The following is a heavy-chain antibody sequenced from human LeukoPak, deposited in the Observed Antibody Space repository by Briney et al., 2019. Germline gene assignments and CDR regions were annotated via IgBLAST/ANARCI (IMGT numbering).Heavy chain of an antibody. CDR1: GFTFSSYG. CDR3: ARDLHSSGWYYFDY. V-gene: IGHV3-33*01. J-gene: IGHJ4*02. CDR2: IWYDGSNK. Sequence: GGSLRLSCAASGFTFSSYGMHWVRQAPGKGLEWVAVIWYDGSNKYYADSVKGRFTISRDNSKNTLYLQMNSLRAEDTAVYYCARDLHSSGWYYFDYWGQGTLVIVSS. D-gene: IGHD6-19*01.